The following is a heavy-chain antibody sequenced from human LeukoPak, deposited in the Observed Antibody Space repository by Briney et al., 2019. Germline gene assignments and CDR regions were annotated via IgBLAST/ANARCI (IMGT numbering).Heavy chain of an antibody. J-gene: IGHJ6*02. CDR3: ARGKVVPAAKPGMDV. D-gene: IGHD2-2*02. CDR1: GGSFSGYY. Sequence: SETLSLTCAVYGGSFSGYYWSWIRQPPGKGLEWIGEINHSGSTNYNPSLKSRVTISVDTSKNQFSLKLSPVTAADTAVYYCARGKVVPAAKPGMDVWGQGTTVTVSS. CDR2: INHSGST. V-gene: IGHV4-34*01.